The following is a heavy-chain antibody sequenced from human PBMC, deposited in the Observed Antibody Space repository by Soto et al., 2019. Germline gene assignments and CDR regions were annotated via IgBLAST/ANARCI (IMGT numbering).Heavy chain of an antibody. J-gene: IGHJ5*02. CDR3: AKGGYCSSTSCYINSFDP. CDR2: ISGSGGST. CDR1: GFTFSSYA. D-gene: IGHD2-2*02. Sequence: GGSLRLSCAASGFTFSSYAMSWVRQAPGKGLEWVSAISGSGGSTYYADSVKGRFTISRDNSKNTLYLQMNSLRAEDTAVYYCAKGGYCSSTSCYINSFDPWGPGTLVTVSS. V-gene: IGHV3-23*01.